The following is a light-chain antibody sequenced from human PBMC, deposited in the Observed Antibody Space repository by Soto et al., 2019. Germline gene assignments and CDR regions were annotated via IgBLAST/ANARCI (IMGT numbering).Light chain of an antibody. CDR2: LKSDGSH. CDR1: SGHSTYA. V-gene: IGLV4-69*01. Sequence: QPVLTQSPSASASLGGSVKLTCTLSSGHSTYAIAWHQQQPEKGPRYLMNLKSDGSHIKGDGIPDRFSGSSSGAERYLTISSLQSEDEADYYCQTWGTGIHVVFGGGTKVTVL. CDR3: QTWGTGIHVV. J-gene: IGLJ2*01.